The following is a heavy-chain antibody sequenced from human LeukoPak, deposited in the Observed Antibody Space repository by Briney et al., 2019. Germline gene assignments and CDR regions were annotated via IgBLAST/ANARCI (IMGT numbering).Heavy chain of an antibody. J-gene: IGHJ3*02. CDR1: GYPFDSFG. CDR3: ARDEHYYGPGIYYRRATSFDI. V-gene: IGHV1-18*04. Sequence: ASVKVSCKASGYPFDSFGISWVRQAPGQGLEWMGWISVNNGYTNYAQKLQDRITMTRDTSTTTAYMELKSLISDDTAVYYCARDEHYYGPGIYYRRATSFDIWGQGTTVTVSS. CDR2: ISVNNGYT. D-gene: IGHD3-10*01.